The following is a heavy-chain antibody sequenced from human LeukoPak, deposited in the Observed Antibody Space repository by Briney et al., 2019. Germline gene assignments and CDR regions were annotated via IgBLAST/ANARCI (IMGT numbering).Heavy chain of an antibody. Sequence: GGSLRLSCAASEFTFSSYTMNWVRQAPGRGLEWVSYITTGGTTMSYADSVKGRFAISRDNAKNSPYLQMNSLRDEDTAVYYCAREGYGSHALDIWGQGTRVTLSS. J-gene: IGHJ3*02. CDR3: AREGYGSHALDI. D-gene: IGHD3-10*01. V-gene: IGHV3-48*02. CDR1: EFTFSSYT. CDR2: ITTGGTTM.